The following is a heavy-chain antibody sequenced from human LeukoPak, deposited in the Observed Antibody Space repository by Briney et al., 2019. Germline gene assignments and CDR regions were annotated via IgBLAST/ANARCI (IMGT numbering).Heavy chain of an antibody. CDR3: AKDLVGDILMGVFDI. CDR2: ISGSGGST. Sequence: PGGSLRLSCAASGFTFSNYAMSWVRQAPGKGLEWVSGISGSGGSTYYADSVKGRFTISRDNSKNTLYLQMNSLRAKDTAVFYCAKDLVGDILMGVFDIWGQGTMVTVSS. J-gene: IGHJ3*02. V-gene: IGHV3-23*01. D-gene: IGHD3-16*01. CDR1: GFTFSNYA.